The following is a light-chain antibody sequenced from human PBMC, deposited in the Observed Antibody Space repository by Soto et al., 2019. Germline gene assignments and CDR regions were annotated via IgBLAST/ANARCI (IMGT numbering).Light chain of an antibody. CDR1: GSDIGGDNY. Sequence: QSALTQPASVSGSPGQSITISCTGTGSDIGGDNYVSWSQQQPGKTPQHMIYEVSNRHSAVSKRYSGSKSSKTASLTNSGIQAENEAHYYCSSYTRSSSYVFGTGTTATVL. J-gene: IGLJ1*01. CDR3: SSYTRSSSYV. CDR2: EVS. V-gene: IGLV2-14*01.